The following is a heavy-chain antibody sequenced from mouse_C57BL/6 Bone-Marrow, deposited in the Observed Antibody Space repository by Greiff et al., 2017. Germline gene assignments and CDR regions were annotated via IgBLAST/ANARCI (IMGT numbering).Heavy chain of an antibody. CDR3: ARPYYSNYWYFDV. Sequence: QVQLQQPGAELVKPGASVKMSCKASGYTFTSYWITWVKQRPGQGLEWIGDIAPGSGSTNYNEKFKSKATLTVDTSSSTAYMHLSSLTSEDSAVYYCARPYYSNYWYFDVWGTGTTVTVSS. V-gene: IGHV1-55*01. CDR1: GYTFTSYW. D-gene: IGHD2-5*01. CDR2: IAPGSGST. J-gene: IGHJ1*03.